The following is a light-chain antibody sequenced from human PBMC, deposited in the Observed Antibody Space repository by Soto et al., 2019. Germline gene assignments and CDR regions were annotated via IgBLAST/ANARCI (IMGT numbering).Light chain of an antibody. CDR1: QDISNF. CDR2: DAS. J-gene: IGKJ2*03. CDR3: QQYDDIRG. V-gene: IGKV1-33*01. Sequence: DIQMTQSPSSLSASVGDRVTITCQASQDISNFLNWYQQKPGKPPKLLIYDASNLQTGVPLRFSGRGSGTHFTFVISSLQPDDAATYYCQQYDDIRGFGQGTRLDIK.